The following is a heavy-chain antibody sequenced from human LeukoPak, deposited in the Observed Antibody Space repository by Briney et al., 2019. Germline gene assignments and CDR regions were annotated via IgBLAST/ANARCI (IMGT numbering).Heavy chain of an antibody. CDR2: IIPIFGTA. CDR3: ARVYDGYYYYYMDV. D-gene: IGHD3-16*01. J-gene: IGHJ6*03. CDR1: GGTFSSYA. Sequence: GASVKVSCKASGGTFSSYAISWVRQAPGQGLEWMGGIIPIFGTANYAQKFQGRVTITADESTSTAYMELSSLRSEDTAVYYCARVYDGYYYYYMDVGGKGTTVTVPS. V-gene: IGHV1-69*13.